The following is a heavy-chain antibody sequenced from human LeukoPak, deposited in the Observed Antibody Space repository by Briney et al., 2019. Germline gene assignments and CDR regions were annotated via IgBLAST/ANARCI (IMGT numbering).Heavy chain of an antibody. CDR2: IYYSGST. J-gene: IGHJ6*03. V-gene: IGHV4-59*12. D-gene: IGHD2-15*01. CDR1: GGSFSGYY. CDR3: ATEHCSGGSCYPIYYYYYMDV. Sequence: SETLSLTCAVYGGSFSGYYWSWIRQPPGKGLEWIGYIYYSGSTNYKSSLKSRVTISVDTSKNQFSLKLSSVTAADTAVYYCATEHCSGGSCYPIYYYYYMDVWGKGTTVTVSS.